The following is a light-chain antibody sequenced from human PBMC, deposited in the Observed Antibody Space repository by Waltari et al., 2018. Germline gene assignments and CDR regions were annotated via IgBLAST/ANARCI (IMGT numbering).Light chain of an antibody. CDR1: QTIERNY. J-gene: IGKJ4*01. CDR2: DAS. Sequence: EIVLTQSPGTLSLSPGERATLSCRASQTIERNYLAWYQQKPGQAPRLLIYDASSRATGTPDRFSGSGSGTDFTLTISRLEPEDFAVYYCQQCSTSPLTFGGGTKVEIK. V-gene: IGKV3-20*01. CDR3: QQCSTSPLT.